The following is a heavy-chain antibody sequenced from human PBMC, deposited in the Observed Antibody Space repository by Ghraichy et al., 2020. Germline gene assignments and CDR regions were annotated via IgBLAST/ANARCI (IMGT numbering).Heavy chain of an antibody. CDR3: ARGWATSMVRF. D-gene: IGHD5-18*01. J-gene: IGHJ4*02. CDR2: IYYSGST. Sequence: SETLSLTCTVSGGSVNSGSYYWSWIRQPPGKGLEWIAYIYYSGSTNYNPSLRSRVTISVDTSKNQFSLKVNSVTAADTAVYYCARGWATSMVRFWGQGTLVTVSS. V-gene: IGHV4-61*01. CDR1: GGSVNSGSYY.